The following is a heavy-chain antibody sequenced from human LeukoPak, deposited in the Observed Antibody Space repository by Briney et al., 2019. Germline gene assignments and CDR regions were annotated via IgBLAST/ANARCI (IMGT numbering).Heavy chain of an antibody. CDR2: ISYDGSNK. CDR1: GFTFSSYA. D-gene: IGHD6-13*01. CDR3: ARGRGNSSSWYVDY. V-gene: IGHV3-30-3*01. J-gene: IGHJ4*02. Sequence: GGSLRLSCAASGFTFSSYAMHWVRQAPGKGLEWVAVISYDGSNKYYADSVKGRFTISRDNSKNTLYLQMNSLRAEDTAVYYCARGRGNSSSWYVDYWGQGTLVTVSS.